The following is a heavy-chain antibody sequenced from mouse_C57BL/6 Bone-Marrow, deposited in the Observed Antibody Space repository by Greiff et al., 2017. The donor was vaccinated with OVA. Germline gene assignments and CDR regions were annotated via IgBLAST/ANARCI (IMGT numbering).Heavy chain of an antibody. CDR1: GFTFSDYY. V-gene: IGHV5-12*01. D-gene: IGHD1-1*01. Sequence: EVQLQESGGGLVQPGGSLKLSCAASGFTFSDYYMYWVRQTPAKRLEWVAYLSNGGGSPYYPATVKGRFTISSDTAKNTLYLQMSRLKSEDTAMYYCARPSTTVVEYFDVWGTGTTVTVSS. CDR2: LSNGGGSP. J-gene: IGHJ1*03. CDR3: ARPSTTVVEYFDV.